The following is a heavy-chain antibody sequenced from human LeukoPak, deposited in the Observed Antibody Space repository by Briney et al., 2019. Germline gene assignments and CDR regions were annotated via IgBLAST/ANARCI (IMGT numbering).Heavy chain of an antibody. Sequence: GESLKISCKASGYTFTSYGISWVRQAPGQGLEWMGWISAYNGNTNYAQKLQGRVTMTTDTSTSTAYMELRSLRSDDTAVYYCARDHSSSWYEDPGAGYYYYYYGMDVWGQGTTVTVSS. V-gene: IGHV1-18*01. CDR3: ARDHSSSWYEDPGAGYYYYYYGMDV. CDR1: GYTFTSYG. CDR2: ISAYNGNT. J-gene: IGHJ6*02. D-gene: IGHD6-13*01.